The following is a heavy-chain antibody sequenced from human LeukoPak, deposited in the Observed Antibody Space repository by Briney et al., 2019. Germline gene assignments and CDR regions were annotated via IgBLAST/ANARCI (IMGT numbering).Heavy chain of an antibody. J-gene: IGHJ4*02. CDR2: IYYSGST. CDR1: GGSISSYY. Sequence: PSETLSLTCTVSGGSISSYYWSWIRQPPGKGLEWFGYIYYSGSTNYNPSLKSRVTISVDTSKNQFSLKLSSVTAADTAVYYCARGAYYDPLPFDCWGQGTLVTVSS. CDR3: ARGAYYDPLPFDC. D-gene: IGHD3-22*01. V-gene: IGHV4-59*01.